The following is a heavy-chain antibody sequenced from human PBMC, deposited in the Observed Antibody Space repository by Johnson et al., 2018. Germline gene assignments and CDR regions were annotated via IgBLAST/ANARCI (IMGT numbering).Heavy chain of an antibody. D-gene: IGHD6-19*01. CDR2: ISGGGGST. V-gene: IGHV3-23*04. J-gene: IGHJ6*02. CDR1: GFTFTSYA. CDR3: AKSIGVAGGSYSYSGMDV. Sequence: VQLVESGGGLVQPGGSLRLSCTASGFTFTSYAMTWVRQAPGKGLEWVSVISGGGGSTYDADSVKGRFTISRDNSKTTLFLQMNSLRAEDTAVYYCAKSIGVAGGSYSYSGMDVWGQGTTVTVSS.